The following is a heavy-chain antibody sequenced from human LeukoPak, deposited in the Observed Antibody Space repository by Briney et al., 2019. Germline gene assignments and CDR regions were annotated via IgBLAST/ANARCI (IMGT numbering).Heavy chain of an antibody. CDR2: IKQDGSEK. Sequence: PGGSLRLSCAASGFTFSNSWMSWVRQAPGKGLEWVANIKQDGSEKYYVDSVKGRFTISRDNPKNSLYLQMNSLRAEDTAVYYCARGRNIEMTTMSGGSDYWGQGTLVTVSS. CDR1: GFTFSNSW. D-gene: IGHD5-24*01. J-gene: IGHJ4*02. CDR3: ARGRNIEMTTMSGGSDY. V-gene: IGHV3-7*05.